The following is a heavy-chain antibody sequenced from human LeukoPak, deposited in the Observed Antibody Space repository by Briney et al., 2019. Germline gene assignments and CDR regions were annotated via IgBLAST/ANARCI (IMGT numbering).Heavy chain of an antibody. V-gene: IGHV4-59*01. CDR3: ARVVYGDPYWYFDL. Sequence: SETLSLTCTVSGGSISSYYWSWIRQPPGKGLEWIGYIYYSGSTNYNPSLKSRVTISVDTSKNQFSLKLSSVTAADTAVYYCARVVYGDPYWYFDLWGRGTLVTVSS. CDR1: GGSISSYY. D-gene: IGHD4-17*01. CDR2: IYYSGST. J-gene: IGHJ2*01.